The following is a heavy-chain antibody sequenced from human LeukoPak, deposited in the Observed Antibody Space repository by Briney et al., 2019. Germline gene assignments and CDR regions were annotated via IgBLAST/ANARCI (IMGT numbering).Heavy chain of an antibody. J-gene: IGHJ5*02. D-gene: IGHD6-19*01. Sequence: ASVKVSCKASGYTFTSYGISWVRQAPGQGLEWMGWISAYNGNTNYAQKFQGRVTITADKSTSTAYMELSSLRSEDTAVYYCARAPIAVAGTGKFDPWGQGTLVTVSS. CDR1: GYTFTSYG. CDR3: ARAPIAVAGTGKFDP. V-gene: IGHV1-18*01. CDR2: ISAYNGNT.